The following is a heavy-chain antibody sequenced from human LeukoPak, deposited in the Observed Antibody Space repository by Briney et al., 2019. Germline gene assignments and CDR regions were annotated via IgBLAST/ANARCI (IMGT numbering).Heavy chain of an antibody. J-gene: IGHJ3*02. V-gene: IGHV4-39*01. CDR2: IYYSGST. Sequence: PSETLSLTCTVSGGSISSSSYYWGWIRQPPGKGLEWIGSIYYSGSTYYNPSLKSRVTISVDTSKNQFSLKLSSVTAADTAVYYCARRSSTVTTLGGIFGAFDMWGQGTMVTVSS. CDR3: ARRSSTVTTLGGIFGAFDM. D-gene: IGHD3-16*01. CDR1: GGSISSSSYY.